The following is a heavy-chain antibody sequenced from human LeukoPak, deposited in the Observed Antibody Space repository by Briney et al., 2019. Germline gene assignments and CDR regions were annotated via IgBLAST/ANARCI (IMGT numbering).Heavy chain of an antibody. J-gene: IGHJ6*03. V-gene: IGHV5-51*01. Sequence: RGESLKISCKGSGYSFTSYWIGWVRQMPGEGLEWMGIIYPDDSDTRYSPSFEGQVIISVDKSISTAYLQWSSLKASDTATYYCARHGHCTNGVCYSNYYYYMDVWGKGTTVTVSS. CDR1: GYSFTSYW. CDR2: IYPDDSDT. CDR3: ARHGHCTNGVCYSNYYYYMDV. D-gene: IGHD2-8*01.